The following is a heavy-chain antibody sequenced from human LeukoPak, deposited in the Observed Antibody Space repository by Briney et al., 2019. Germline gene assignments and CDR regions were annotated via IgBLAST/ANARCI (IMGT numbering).Heavy chain of an antibody. Sequence: YCAASGFSFSSYAISWVRQAPGQGLEWMGGIIPIFGTANYAQKFQGRVTITADKSTSTAYMELSSLRSEDTAVYYRARAHHPGYSYEYYYYMDVWGKGTTVTVSS. CDR3: ARAHHPGYSYEYYYYMDV. CDR2: IIPIFGTA. D-gene: IGHD5-18*01. V-gene: IGHV1-69*06. CDR1: GFSFSSYA. J-gene: IGHJ6*03.